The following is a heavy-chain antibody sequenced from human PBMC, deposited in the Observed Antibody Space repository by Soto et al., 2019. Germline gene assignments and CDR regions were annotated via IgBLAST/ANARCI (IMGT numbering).Heavy chain of an antibody. CDR2: IYYTGST. CDR1: GGSMSSYY. J-gene: IGHJ3*02. CDR3: ARHLVPAASVTFDI. V-gene: IGHV4-59*08. Sequence: SETLSLTCTVSGGSMSSYYWSWIRQPPGKGLEWIAYIYYTGSTNYNPSLKSRVTISVNTSKNQFSLKLSSVTAADTAVYFCARHLVPAASVTFDIWGQGTMVT. D-gene: IGHD2-2*01.